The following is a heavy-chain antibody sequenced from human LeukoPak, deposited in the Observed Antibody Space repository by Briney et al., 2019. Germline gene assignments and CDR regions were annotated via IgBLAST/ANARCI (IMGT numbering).Heavy chain of an antibody. CDR3: ARRLTIGAFDI. CDR2: INPSGGST. Sequence: ASVKVSCKASGYTFTSYYMHWVRQAPGQGLEWMGIINPSGGSTSYAQKFQGRVTMTRDTSTSTVYMELSSLRSDDTPVYYCARRLTIGAFDIWGQGTVVTVSS. V-gene: IGHV1-46*01. CDR1: GYTFTSYY. J-gene: IGHJ3*02. D-gene: IGHD4-17*01.